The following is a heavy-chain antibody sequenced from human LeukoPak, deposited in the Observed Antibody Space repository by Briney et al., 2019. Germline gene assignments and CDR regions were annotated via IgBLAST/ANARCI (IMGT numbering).Heavy chain of an antibody. J-gene: IGHJ4*02. CDR2: INHSGST. D-gene: IGHD3-10*01. V-gene: IGHV4-34*01. CDR1: GGSFSGYY. Sequence: SETLSLTCAVYGGSFSGYYWSWIRQPPGKGLEWIGEINHSGSTNYNPSLKSRVTISVDTSKNQSSLKLSSVTAADTAVYYCARTLLGIDYGSGSYDFDYWGQGTLVTVSS. CDR3: ARTLLGIDYGSGSYDFDY.